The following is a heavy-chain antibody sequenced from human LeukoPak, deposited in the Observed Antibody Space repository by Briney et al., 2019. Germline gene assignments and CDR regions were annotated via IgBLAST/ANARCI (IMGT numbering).Heavy chain of an antibody. CDR3: TRALSYYYDSSAYGY. D-gene: IGHD3-22*01. V-gene: IGHV3-49*04. J-gene: IGHJ4*02. CDR2: IRSKPYGGIT. CDR1: GFTSGDHA. Sequence: GGSLRLSRTASGFTSGDHATSSVRQAPGKGVEWVGLIRSKPYGGITEYAASVKGRFTISRDDSKSIAYLQMNSLKTEGTAVYYCTRALSYYYDSSAYGYWGQGTLVTVSS.